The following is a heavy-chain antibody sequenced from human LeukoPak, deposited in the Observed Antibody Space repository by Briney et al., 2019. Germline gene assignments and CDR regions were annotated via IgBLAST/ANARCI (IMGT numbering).Heavy chain of an antibody. CDR2: INHSGST. CDR1: GGSFSGYY. V-gene: IGHV4-34*01. Sequence: SETLSLTCAVYGGSFSGYYWSWIRQPPGKGLEWRGEINHSGSTNYNPSLKRRVTISVDTSKTQFSLKLSSVTAADTAVYYCARAGYYYYGMDVWGQGTTVTVSS. CDR3: ARAGYYYYGMDV. J-gene: IGHJ6*02.